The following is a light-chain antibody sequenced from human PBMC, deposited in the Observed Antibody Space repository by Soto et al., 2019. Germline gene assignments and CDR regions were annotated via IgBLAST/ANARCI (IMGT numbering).Light chain of an antibody. CDR2: GAS. J-gene: IGKJ2*01. CDR1: QSISSN. CDR3: QQYNGWPYT. Sequence: EIVMTQSPATLSVSPGERATLSCWASQSISSNLVWYQQKPGQAPRLLIYGASTRATAVPGRFSGSGSGTEFTLTFSSLQSEDFAVYYCQQYNGWPYTFGQGTKLEIK. V-gene: IGKV3-15*01.